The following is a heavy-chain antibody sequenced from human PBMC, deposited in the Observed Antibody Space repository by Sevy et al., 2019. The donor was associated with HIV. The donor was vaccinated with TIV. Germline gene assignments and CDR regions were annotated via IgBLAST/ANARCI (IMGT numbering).Heavy chain of an antibody. CDR1: GFTVSSNY. Sequence: GGSLRLSCAASGFTVSSNYMSWVRQAPGKGLEWVSVIYSGGSTYYADSVKGRFTISRDNSKNTLYLQMNSLRAEDTAVYYCARAHDSSGYYFDYWGKGTLVTVSS. J-gene: IGHJ4*02. D-gene: IGHD3-22*01. V-gene: IGHV3-53*05. CDR2: IYSGGST. CDR3: ARAHDSSGYYFDY.